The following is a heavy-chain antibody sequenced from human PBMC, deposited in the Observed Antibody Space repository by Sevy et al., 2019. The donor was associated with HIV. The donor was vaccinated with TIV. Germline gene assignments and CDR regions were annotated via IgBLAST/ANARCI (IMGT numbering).Heavy chain of an antibody. J-gene: IGHJ4*02. CDR2: LSFGCGKI. D-gene: IGHD2-8*01. CDR1: GFTFNIYS. V-gene: IGHV3-23*01. CDR3: AREGCIKPHDN. Sequence: GGSLRLSCAASGFTFNIYSMSWVRQTPGKGLEWVATLSFGCGKINHADSVKGRFTMSRDDSKNAVYLQMNNLRVEDTAIYYCAREGCIKPHDNWGQGTLVTVSS.